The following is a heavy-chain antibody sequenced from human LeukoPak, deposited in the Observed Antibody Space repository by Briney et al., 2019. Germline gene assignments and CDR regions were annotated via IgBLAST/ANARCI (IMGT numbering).Heavy chain of an antibody. CDR3: ARGGPYYYDSSGPTDY. V-gene: IGHV4-59*01. CDR2: IYYSGST. J-gene: IGHJ4*02. Sequence: SETLSLTCTVSGGSISGYYWSWIRQPPGKGLEWIGYIYYSGSTNYNPSLKSRVTISVDTSKNQFSLKLSSVTAADTAVYYCARGGPYYYDSSGPTDYWGQGTLVTVSS. CDR1: GGSISGYY. D-gene: IGHD3-22*01.